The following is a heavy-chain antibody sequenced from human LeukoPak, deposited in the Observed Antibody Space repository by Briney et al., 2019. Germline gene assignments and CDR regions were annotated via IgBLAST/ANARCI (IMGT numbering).Heavy chain of an antibody. V-gene: IGHV3-15*01. J-gene: IGHJ3*02. Sequence: GGSLRLSCAASTLTFSDAWMSWVRQAPGKGLEWVGLIKSKSFGGTTDYAAAVKGRFTISRDDSKSTLFLQMDSLKTEDTAVYYCATDYSGYDAFDIWGLGTMVIVSS. D-gene: IGHD5-12*01. CDR3: ATDYSGYDAFDI. CDR2: IKSKSFGGTT. CDR1: TLTFSDAW.